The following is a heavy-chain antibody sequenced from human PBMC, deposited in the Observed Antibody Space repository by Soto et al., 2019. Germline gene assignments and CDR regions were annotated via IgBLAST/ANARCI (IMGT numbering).Heavy chain of an antibody. J-gene: IGHJ3*02. CDR3: AKVFRDTMVRGHDAFDI. D-gene: IGHD3-10*01. CDR2: ISYDGSNK. Sequence: QVQLVESGGDVVQPGRSLRLSCAASGFTFSSYGMHWVRQAPGKGLEWVAVISYDGSNKYYADSVKGRFTISRDNSKNRLYLQMNSLRAEDTAVYYCAKVFRDTMVRGHDAFDIWGLGTMVTVSS. V-gene: IGHV3-30*18. CDR1: GFTFSSYG.